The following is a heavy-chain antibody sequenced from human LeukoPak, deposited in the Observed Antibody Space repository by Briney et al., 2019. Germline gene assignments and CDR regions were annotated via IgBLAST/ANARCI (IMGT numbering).Heavy chain of an antibody. Sequence: PSETLSLTCAVSGYSISNSYYWGWIRQPPGKGLEWIGSIYHTGGTYSNPSLKSRVTISIDTSKNQFSPKLSSVTAADTAVYYCARVTVGSGSYYYYYYMDVWGKGTTLTVSS. J-gene: IGHJ6*03. CDR3: ARVTVGSGSYYYYYYMDV. V-gene: IGHV4-38-2*01. CDR1: GYSISNSYY. CDR2: IYHTGGT. D-gene: IGHD3-10*01.